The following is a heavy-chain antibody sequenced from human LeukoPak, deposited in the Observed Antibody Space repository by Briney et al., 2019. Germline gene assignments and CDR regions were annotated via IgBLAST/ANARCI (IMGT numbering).Heavy chain of an antibody. CDR3: ARREWSLAYCGGDCYSQLDY. J-gene: IGHJ4*02. D-gene: IGHD2-21*02. Sequence: GASVKVSCKASGYTFTGYYMHWVRQAPGQGLEWMGGINPNTGGTKYAQKFQGRVTMTRDTSISTAYMELSRLRSDDTAVYYCARREWSLAYCGGDCYSQLDYWGQGTLVTVSS. CDR2: INPNTGGT. V-gene: IGHV1-2*02. CDR1: GYTFTGYY.